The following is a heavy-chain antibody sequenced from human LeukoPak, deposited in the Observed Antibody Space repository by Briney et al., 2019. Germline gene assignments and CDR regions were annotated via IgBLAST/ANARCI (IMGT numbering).Heavy chain of an antibody. CDR3: AREVVETLPSYLVVLTNPRQYYYYMDV. Sequence: SVKVSCKASGGTFSSYAISWVRQAPGQGLEWMRGIIPIFGTANYAQKFQGRVTITADESTSTAYMELSSLRSEDTAVYYCAREVVETLPSYLVVLTNPRQYYYYMDVWGKGTTVTVSS. J-gene: IGHJ6*03. D-gene: IGHD2-8*02. CDR1: GGTFSSYA. CDR2: IIPIFGTA. V-gene: IGHV1-69*13.